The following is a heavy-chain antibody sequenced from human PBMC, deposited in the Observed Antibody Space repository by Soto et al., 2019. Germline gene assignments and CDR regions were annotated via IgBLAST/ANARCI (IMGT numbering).Heavy chain of an antibody. D-gene: IGHD3-10*01. V-gene: IGHV4-31*03. CDR2: IYYSGTT. Sequence: QVQLQESGPGLVMPSQTLSLTCSVSGGSISSGGYYWTWIRQRPGKGLEWVGYIYYSGTTYYSPSLKRRLPISGDTSKNPFSLRLTSVTAADTAVYYCARDWSRSSGSFGMDVWGQGTAVTVSS. J-gene: IGHJ6*02. CDR1: GGSISSGGYY. CDR3: ARDWSRSSGSFGMDV.